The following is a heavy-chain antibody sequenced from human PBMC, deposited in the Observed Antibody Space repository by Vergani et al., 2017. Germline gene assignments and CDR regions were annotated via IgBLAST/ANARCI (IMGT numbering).Heavy chain of an antibody. Sequence: QVQLVQSGAEVKKPGASVKVSCKASGYTFSDHHLHWVRQAPGQGLEWVGWINTNTGNPTYAQGFTGRFVFSLDTSVSTAYLQISSLKAEDTAVYYCARGRCSSTSCYAGWWFDPWGQGTLVTVSS. CDR1: GYTFSDHH. CDR2: INTNTGNP. CDR3: ARGRCSSTSCYAGWWFDP. V-gene: IGHV7-4-1*02. J-gene: IGHJ5*02. D-gene: IGHD2-2*01.